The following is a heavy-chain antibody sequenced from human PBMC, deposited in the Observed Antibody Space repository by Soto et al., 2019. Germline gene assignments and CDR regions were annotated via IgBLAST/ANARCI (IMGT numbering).Heavy chain of an antibody. Sequence: SETLSLTCAVYGGSFSGYYWSWIRQPPGKGLEWIGEINHSGSTNYNPSLKSRVTISVDTSKNQFSLKLSSVTAADTAVYYCAQASSPPVVVVPGLVMRPGAPRKNNWSGPWGQEPRIT. CDR2: INHSGST. CDR1: GGSFSGYY. J-gene: IGHJ5*02. V-gene: IGHV4-34*01. CDR3: AQASSPPVVVVPGLVMRPGAPRKNNWSGP. D-gene: IGHD2-2*01.